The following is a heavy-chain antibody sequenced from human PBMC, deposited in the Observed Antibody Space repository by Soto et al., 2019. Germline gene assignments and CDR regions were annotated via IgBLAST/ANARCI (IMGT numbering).Heavy chain of an antibody. CDR2: ISGSGGST. D-gene: IGHD3-10*01. CDR3: AKGYYGSGRDYYYGMDV. V-gene: IGHV3-23*01. J-gene: IGHJ6*02. Sequence: VGSLRLSCAASGFTFSSYAMSWVRQAPGKGLEWVSAISGSGGSTYYADSVKGRFTISRDNSKNTLYLQMNGLRAEDTAVYYCAKGYYGSGRDYYYGMDVWGQGTTVTVSS. CDR1: GFTFSSYA.